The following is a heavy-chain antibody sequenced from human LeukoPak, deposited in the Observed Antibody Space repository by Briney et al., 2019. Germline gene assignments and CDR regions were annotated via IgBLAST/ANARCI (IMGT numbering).Heavy chain of an antibody. CDR3: ARALKGDYGVGLVDY. CDR2: ISSSSSYT. J-gene: IGHJ4*02. V-gene: IGHV3-11*06. CDR1: GSTFSDYY. Sequence: PGGSLRLSCAASGSTFSDYYMSWIRQAPGKGLEWVSYISSSSSYTNYADSVKGRFTISRDNAKNSLYLQMNSLRAEDTAVYYCARALKGDYGVGLVDYWGQGTLVTVSS. D-gene: IGHD4-17*01.